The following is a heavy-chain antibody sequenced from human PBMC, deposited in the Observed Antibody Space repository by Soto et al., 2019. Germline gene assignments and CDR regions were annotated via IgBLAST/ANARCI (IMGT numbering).Heavy chain of an antibody. J-gene: IGHJ4*02. V-gene: IGHV3-30-3*01. CDR3: ARDRDSSGRFDY. D-gene: IGHD6-19*01. CDR1: GFTFSSYA. CDR2: ISYDGSNK. Sequence: QVQLVESGGGVVQPGRSLRLSCAASGFTFSSYAMHWVRQAPGKGLEWVAVISYDGSNKYYADSVKGRFTISRDNSKNTLYLQMNSLRAGDTAVYYCARDRDSSGRFDYWGQGTLVTVSS.